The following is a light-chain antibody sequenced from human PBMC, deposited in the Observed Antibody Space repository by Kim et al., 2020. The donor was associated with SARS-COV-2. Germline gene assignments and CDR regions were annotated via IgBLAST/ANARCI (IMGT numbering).Light chain of an antibody. CDR2: DNN. CDR3: ATWDSSLSAL. V-gene: IGLV1-51*01. J-gene: IGLJ3*02. CDR1: SSTLGNNY. Sequence: GQNVTISCSGTSSTLGNNYVSWYQQVPGAAPKLLIKDNNKRPSGIPDRFSGSKSGASATLGISGLQTGDEADYYCATWDSSLSALFGGGTQLTVL.